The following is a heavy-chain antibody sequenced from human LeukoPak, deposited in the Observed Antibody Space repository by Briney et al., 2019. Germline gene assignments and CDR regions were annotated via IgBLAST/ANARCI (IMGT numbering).Heavy chain of an antibody. D-gene: IGHD1-26*01. Sequence: ASVKVSCKASGYTFTGYYMHWVRQAPGQGLEWMGWINPNSGVTNYAQKFQGKVTMTRDTSISTAYMELSRLRSDDTAVYYCARDAERGSDAFDIWGQGTMVTVSS. CDR2: INPNSGVT. CDR1: GYTFTGYY. V-gene: IGHV1-2*02. CDR3: ARDAERGSDAFDI. J-gene: IGHJ3*02.